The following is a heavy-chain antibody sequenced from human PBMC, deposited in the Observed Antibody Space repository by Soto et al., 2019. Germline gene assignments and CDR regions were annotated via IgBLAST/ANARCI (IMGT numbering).Heavy chain of an antibody. V-gene: IGHV3-74*01. CDR2: LSPDGRST. D-gene: IGHD4-17*01. CDR3: ARPLTNYGDFVEHFDY. CDR1: GFTFSDYW. Sequence: EVQLVESGGGLVQPGGSLRLSCAASGFTFSDYWMHWLRQAPGKGLVWVSRLSPDGRSTSYADSVKGRFTISRDNAKNTMYRQMNSLSAEDTAVYYCARPLTNYGDFVEHFDYGGQGALVTVSS. J-gene: IGHJ4*02.